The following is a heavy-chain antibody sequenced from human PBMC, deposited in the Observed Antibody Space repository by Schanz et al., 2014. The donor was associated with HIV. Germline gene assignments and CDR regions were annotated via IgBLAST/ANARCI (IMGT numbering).Heavy chain of an antibody. V-gene: IGHV4-31*03. CDR1: GGSISSGGHY. Sequence: QVQLQESGPGLVKPSQTLSLTCTVAGGSISSGGHYWSWIRQHPAKGLEWIGYMYYSGSTYYNPSLQSRVTISGDTSKNQFSLKLSSVTAADTAVYYCARVPPSDSSGYYPFDYWGQGTLVTVSS. D-gene: IGHD3-22*01. CDR2: MYYSGST. J-gene: IGHJ4*02. CDR3: ARVPPSDSSGYYPFDY.